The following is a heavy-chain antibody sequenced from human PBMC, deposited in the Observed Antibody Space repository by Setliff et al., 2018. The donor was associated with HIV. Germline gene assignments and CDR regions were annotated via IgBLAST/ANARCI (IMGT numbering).Heavy chain of an antibody. J-gene: IGHJ4*02. V-gene: IGHV4-4*02. CDR3: VRNSGWALGR. Sequence: SETLSLTCTVSGDSIDSPHCWSWVRQYLEKGLEWIGEVCQRGGINYYPFFWSRAIISMDKPRSYFSLRLTSVTAADTAIYFCVRNSGWALGRWGQGILVTVSS. CDR1: GDSIDSPHC. D-gene: IGHD3-16*01. CDR2: VCQRGGI.